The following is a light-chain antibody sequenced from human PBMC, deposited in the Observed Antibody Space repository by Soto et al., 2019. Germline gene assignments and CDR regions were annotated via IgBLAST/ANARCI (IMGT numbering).Light chain of an antibody. V-gene: IGKV1-5*03. CDR1: KSISTR. Sequence: DIQITQSPSTLSASVGDRVTITCRASKSISTRLAWYQQKPGKAPKLLIYKASSLEGGVPSRFSGSGSGTEFNITISSLQPDDFATYYGQQYNTYPLTFGGGTTVDTK. J-gene: IGKJ4*01. CDR3: QQYNTYPLT. CDR2: KAS.